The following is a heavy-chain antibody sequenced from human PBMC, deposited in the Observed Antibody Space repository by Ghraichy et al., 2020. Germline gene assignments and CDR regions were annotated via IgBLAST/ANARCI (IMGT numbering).Heavy chain of an antibody. D-gene: IGHD3-10*01. V-gene: IGHV3-7*01. J-gene: IGHJ4*02. CDR3: ARDSRWFGADYFDY. CDR1: GFTFSSYW. Sequence: GGSLRLSCAASGFTFSSYWMSWVRQAPGKGLECVANIKQDGSEKYYVESVKGRFTISRDNAKNSLYLQINSLRAEDTAVYYCARDSRWFGADYFDYWGQGTLVTVSS. CDR2: IKQDGSEK.